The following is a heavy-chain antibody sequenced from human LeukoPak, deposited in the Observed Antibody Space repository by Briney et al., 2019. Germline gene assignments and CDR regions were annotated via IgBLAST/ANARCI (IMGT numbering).Heavy chain of an antibody. Sequence: GGSLRLSCAASGFTFSSYTIYWVRQAPGKGLEWVAGISNDGSNKYYADSVKGRFTISRDNSKNTLYVQMNSLRAEDTAVYYCARDPSGWYLLADYWGQGTLVTVSS. V-gene: IGHV3-30-3*01. CDR1: GFTFSSYT. CDR2: ISNDGSNK. D-gene: IGHD6-19*01. J-gene: IGHJ4*02. CDR3: ARDPSGWYLLADY.